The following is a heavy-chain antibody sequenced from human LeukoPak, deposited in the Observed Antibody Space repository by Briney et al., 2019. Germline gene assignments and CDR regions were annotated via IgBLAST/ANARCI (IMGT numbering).Heavy chain of an antibody. V-gene: IGHV3-74*01. CDR3: ARDRSPGWFGP. J-gene: IGHJ5*02. CDR2: INSDGTSA. CDR1: GLTITNYW. Sequence: GGSLRLSCAASGLTITNYWMHWVRQAPGKGLVWVSRINSDGTSASYVDSVEGRFTTSRDNAKNTLYLQMNSLRAEDTAVYYCARDRSPGWFGPWGQGTLVTVSS.